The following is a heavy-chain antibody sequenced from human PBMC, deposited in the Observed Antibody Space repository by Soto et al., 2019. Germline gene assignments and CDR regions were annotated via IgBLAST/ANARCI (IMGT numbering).Heavy chain of an antibody. Sequence: EASVKVSCKASGYTFTSYAMHWVRQAPGQRLEWMGWINAGNGNTKYSQKFQGRVTITRDTSASTAYMELSSLRSEDTAVYYCARGPQLEPYYYYYYMDVWGKGTTVTVSS. CDR3: ARGPQLEPYYYYYYMDV. D-gene: IGHD1-1*01. CDR1: GYTFTSYA. V-gene: IGHV1-3*01. J-gene: IGHJ6*03. CDR2: INAGNGNT.